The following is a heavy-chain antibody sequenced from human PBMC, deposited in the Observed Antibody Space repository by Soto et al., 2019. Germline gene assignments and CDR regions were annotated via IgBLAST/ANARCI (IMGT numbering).Heavy chain of an antibody. V-gene: IGHV3-73*01. CDR3: TSHPTFTAAGTG. J-gene: IGHJ4*02. CDR2: IRSKANSYAT. Sequence: GGSLRLSCAASGFTFSGSAMHWVRQASGKGLEWVGRIRSKANSYATAYAASVKGRFTISRDDSKNTAYLQMNSLKTEDTAVYYCTSHPTFTAAGTGWGQGTLVTVSS. CDR1: GFTFSGSA. D-gene: IGHD6-13*01.